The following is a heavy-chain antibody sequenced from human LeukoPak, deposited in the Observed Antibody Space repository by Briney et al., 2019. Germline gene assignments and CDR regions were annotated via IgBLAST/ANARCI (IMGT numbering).Heavy chain of an antibody. CDR3: ARASNTAAAGTRGAFDI. CDR1: GGSISSYY. Sequence: SETLSLTCTVSGGSISSYYWSWIRQPPGKGLEWIGYIYYSGSTNYNPSLKSRVTISVDTSKNQFSLKLSSVTAADTAVYYCARASNTAAAGTRGAFDIWGQGTMVTVSS. V-gene: IGHV4-59*01. J-gene: IGHJ3*02. CDR2: IYYSGST. D-gene: IGHD6-13*01.